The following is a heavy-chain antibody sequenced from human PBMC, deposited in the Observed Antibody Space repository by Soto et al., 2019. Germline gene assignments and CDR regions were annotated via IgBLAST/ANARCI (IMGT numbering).Heavy chain of an antibody. J-gene: IGHJ6*02. V-gene: IGHV4-34*01. Sequence: SETLALPSAVFVGSFRGYHLRWIRQPPVKGQEWIGEINHSGSTNYNPSLKSRVTISVDTSKNQFSLKLSSVTAADTAVYYCARGHVWFGELIYYYYGMDVWGQGTTVT. CDR1: VGSFRGYH. CDR3: ARGHVWFGELIYYYYGMDV. CDR2: INHSGST. D-gene: IGHD3-10*01.